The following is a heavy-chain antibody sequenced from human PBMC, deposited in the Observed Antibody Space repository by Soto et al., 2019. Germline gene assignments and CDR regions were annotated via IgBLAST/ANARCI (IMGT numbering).Heavy chain of an antibody. CDR2: ISCDGSNK. D-gene: IGHD6-19*01. CDR1: GFTFSSYG. J-gene: IGHJ4*02. CDR3: AKDRIAVAGIPYYFDY. Sequence: QVQLVESGGGVVQPGRSLRLSCAASGFTFSSYGMHWVRQAPGKGLEWVAVISCDGSNKYYADSVKGRFTISRDNSKNTLYLQMNSLRAEDTAVYYCAKDRIAVAGIPYYFDYWGQGTLVTVSS. V-gene: IGHV3-30*18.